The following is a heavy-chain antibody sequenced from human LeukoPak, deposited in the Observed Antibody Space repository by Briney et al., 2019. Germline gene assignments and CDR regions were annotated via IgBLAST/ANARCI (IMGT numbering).Heavy chain of an antibody. J-gene: IGHJ5*02. D-gene: IGHD2-15*01. Sequence: GASVKVSCKASGYTFTSYYMHWVRQAPGQGLEWMGIINPSGGSTSYAQKFQGRVTMTRDTSTSTVYMELSSLRSEDTAVYYCARSNIVVVVDKFNWFDPWGQGTLVTVSS. V-gene: IGHV1-46*01. CDR3: ARSNIVVVVDKFNWFDP. CDR1: GYTFTSYY. CDR2: INPSGGST.